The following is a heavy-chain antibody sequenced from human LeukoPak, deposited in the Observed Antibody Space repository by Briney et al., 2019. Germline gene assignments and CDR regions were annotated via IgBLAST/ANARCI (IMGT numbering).Heavy chain of an antibody. CDR3: ARDLVSGCSGGSCYGAFDI. CDR2: INPSGGST. Sequence: ASVKVSCKASGYTFTSYYMHWVRQAPGQGLEWMGIINPSGGSTSYAQKFQGRVTMTRDMSTSTVYMELSSLRSEDTAVYYCARDLVSGCSGGSCYGAFDIWGQGTMVTVSS. V-gene: IGHV1-46*01. J-gene: IGHJ3*02. CDR1: GYTFTSYY. D-gene: IGHD2-15*01.